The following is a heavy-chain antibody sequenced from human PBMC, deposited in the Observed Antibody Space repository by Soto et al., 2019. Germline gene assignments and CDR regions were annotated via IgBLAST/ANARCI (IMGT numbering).Heavy chain of an antibody. CDR1: GFTFSSYG. D-gene: IGHD6-6*01. V-gene: IGHV3-33*01. Sequence: PGGSLRLSCAASGFTFSSYGMHWVRQAPGKGLEWVAVIWYDGSNKYYADSVKGRFTISRDNSKNTLYLQMNSLRAEDTAVYYCARVPYSSSFLYFDYWGQGTLVTVSS. CDR3: ARVPYSSSFLYFDY. J-gene: IGHJ4*02. CDR2: IWYDGSNK.